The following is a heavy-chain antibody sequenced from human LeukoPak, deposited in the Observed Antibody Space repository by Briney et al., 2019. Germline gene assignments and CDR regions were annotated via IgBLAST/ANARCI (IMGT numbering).Heavy chain of an antibody. CDR1: GFTFSSYW. Sequence: GSLRLSCAASGFTFSSYWMSWVRQAPGKGLEWVSAISYNGGSTYHADSVKGRFTVSRDNSKEALYLQMSSLRADDTAVYYCARVPHLYYGSGSYQLDYWGQGTLVTVSS. CDR3: ARVPHLYYGSGSYQLDY. D-gene: IGHD3-10*01. J-gene: IGHJ4*02. CDR2: ISYNGGST. V-gene: IGHV3-23*01.